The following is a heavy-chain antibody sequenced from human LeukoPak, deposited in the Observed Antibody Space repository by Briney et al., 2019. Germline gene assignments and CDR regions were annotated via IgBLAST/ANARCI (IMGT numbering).Heavy chain of an antibody. CDR3: ARDHYYDSSGYYYGFDP. CDR2: INHSGST. Sequence: SETLSLTCAAYGGSFSGYYWSWIRQPPGKGLEWIGEINHSGSTNYNPSLKSRDTISVDTSKNQFSLKLSSVTAADTAVYYCARDHYYDSSGYYYGFDPWGQGTLVTVSS. CDR1: GGSFSGYY. D-gene: IGHD3-22*01. V-gene: IGHV4-34*01. J-gene: IGHJ5*02.